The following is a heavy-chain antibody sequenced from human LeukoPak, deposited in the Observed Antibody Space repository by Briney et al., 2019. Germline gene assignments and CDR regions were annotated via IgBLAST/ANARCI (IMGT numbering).Heavy chain of an antibody. CDR1: GGSFSGYY. Sequence: SETLSLTCAVYGGSFSGYYWSWIRQPPGKGLEWIGEINHSGSTNYNPSLKSRVTISVDTSKNQLSLKLTSVTAADTAMYYCARHHTSSKPIDYWGQGTLVTVSS. D-gene: IGHD3-16*01. V-gene: IGHV4-34*01. CDR2: INHSGST. CDR3: ARHHTSSKPIDY. J-gene: IGHJ4*02.